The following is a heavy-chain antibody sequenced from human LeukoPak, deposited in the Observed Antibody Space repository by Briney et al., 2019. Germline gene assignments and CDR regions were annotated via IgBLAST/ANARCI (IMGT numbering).Heavy chain of an antibody. CDR2: IYSGGST. CDR3: ARGPFNYYDTHPRYFDY. D-gene: IGHD3-22*01. J-gene: IGHJ4*02. CDR1: GFTVSSNY. Sequence: PGGSLRLSCAASGFTVSSNYMSWVRQAPRKGLEWVSVIYSGGSTYYADSVKGRFTISRDNSKNTLYLQMNSLRAEDTAVYYCARGPFNYYDTHPRYFDYWGQGTLVTVSS. V-gene: IGHV3-66*01.